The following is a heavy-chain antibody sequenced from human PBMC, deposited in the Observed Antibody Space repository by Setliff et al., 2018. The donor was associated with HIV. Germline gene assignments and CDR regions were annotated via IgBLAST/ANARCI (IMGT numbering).Heavy chain of an antibody. CDR1: GGTFSSYV. J-gene: IGHJ4*02. Sequence: ASVKVSCKASGGTFSSYVISWVRQAPGQGPEWMGGIIPMYGVANYAQKFQGRVTITADESTSTAYMELSSLRSEDTAVYYCARDQMVAATLSGTGPDYWGQGTLVTVS. V-gene: IGHV1-69*13. CDR3: ARDQMVAATLSGTGPDY. D-gene: IGHD2-15*01. CDR2: IIPMYGVA.